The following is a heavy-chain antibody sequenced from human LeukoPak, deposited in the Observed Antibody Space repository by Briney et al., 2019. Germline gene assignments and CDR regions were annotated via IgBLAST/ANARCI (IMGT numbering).Heavy chain of an antibody. CDR1: GFTFSNFA. J-gene: IGHJ4*02. CDR3: AKALGSIVVTASDY. V-gene: IGHV3-23*01. Sequence: GGSLRLSCAASGFTFSNFAMMWVRQAPGKGLEWVSAISGSGGATYFADSVKGRFTISRDNSKNTLYLQMHSLRAEDTAVYYCAKALGSIVVTASDYWGQGTLVTASS. D-gene: IGHD5-12*01. CDR2: ISGSGGAT.